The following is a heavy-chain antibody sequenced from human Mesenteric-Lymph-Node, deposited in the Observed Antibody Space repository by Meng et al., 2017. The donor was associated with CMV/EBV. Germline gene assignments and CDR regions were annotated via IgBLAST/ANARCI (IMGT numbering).Heavy chain of an antibody. D-gene: IGHD6-19*01. CDR3: AKDEGYSSGWGGPYYFDS. CDR1: GGTFSSYA. V-gene: IGHV1-69*10. J-gene: IGHJ4*02. CDR2: IIPIRYTT. Sequence: SVKVSCKASGGTFSSYAISWVRQAPGQGLEWMGGIIPIRYTTNYAQKFRGRVTITADKSTNTAYMELSSLRSADTAIYFCAKDEGYSSGWGGPYYFDSWGQGTLVTVSS.